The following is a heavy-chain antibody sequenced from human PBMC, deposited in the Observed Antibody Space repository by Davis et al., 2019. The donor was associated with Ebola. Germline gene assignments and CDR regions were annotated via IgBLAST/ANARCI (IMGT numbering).Heavy chain of an antibody. Sequence: PSETLSLTCSVSGASITSSGYYWTWIRQPPGKGLEWVAYVSYSGDTSYNPSLKSRVTISLDTSNNHFSLKLRSVTAADTAVYYCARSDYGSRSYPFAPWGQGILVSVSS. CDR3: ARSDYGSRSYPFAP. V-gene: IGHV4-61*03. J-gene: IGHJ5*02. CDR2: VSYSGDT. D-gene: IGHD3-10*01. CDR1: GASITSSGYY.